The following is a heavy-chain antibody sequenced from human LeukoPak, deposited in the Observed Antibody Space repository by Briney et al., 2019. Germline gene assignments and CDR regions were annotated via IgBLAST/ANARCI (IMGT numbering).Heavy chain of an antibody. D-gene: IGHD1-7*01. V-gene: IGHV3-30*18. Sequence: GGSLRLSCAASGFTFSSYGIHWVRRAPGKGLEWVAVISYDGSNKYYADSVKGRFTISRDNSKSTLYLQMNSLRAEDTAVYYCAKDLITGTETSFDYWGQGTLVTVSS. J-gene: IGHJ4*02. CDR3: AKDLITGTETSFDY. CDR1: GFTFSSYG. CDR2: ISYDGSNK.